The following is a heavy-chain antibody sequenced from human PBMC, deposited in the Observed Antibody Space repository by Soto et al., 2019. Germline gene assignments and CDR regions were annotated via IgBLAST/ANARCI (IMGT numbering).Heavy chain of an antibody. CDR2: INHSGST. V-gene: IGHV4-34*01. J-gene: IGHJ6*02. CDR3: VYGMDV. CDR1: GGSFSGYY. Sequence: SETLSLTCAVYGGSFSGYYWSCIRQPPGKGPEWIGEINHSGSTNYNPSLKSRVTISVDTFKNQFSLKLSSVTAADTAVYYCVYGMDVWGQGTTVTVSS.